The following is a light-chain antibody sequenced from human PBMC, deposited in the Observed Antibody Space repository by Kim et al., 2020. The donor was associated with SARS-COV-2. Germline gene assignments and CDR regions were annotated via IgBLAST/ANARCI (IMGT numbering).Light chain of an antibody. V-gene: IGLV2-14*01. CDR1: RSDVGGYNY. CDR2: EVS. Sequence: QPVLTQPASVSGSPGQSITISCTGTRSDVGGYNYVSWYQQDPGTAPKVMIYEVSNRPSGVSNRFSGSKSGNTASLTISGLQAEDEADYYCSSYTTSETWVFGGGTQLTVL. CDR3: SSYTTSETWV. J-gene: IGLJ3*02.